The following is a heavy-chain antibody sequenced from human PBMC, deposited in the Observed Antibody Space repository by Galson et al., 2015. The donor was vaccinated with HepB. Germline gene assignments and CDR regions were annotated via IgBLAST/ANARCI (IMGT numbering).Heavy chain of an antibody. CDR1: GFSFNSYT. Sequence: SLRLSCAASGFSFNSYTMYWVRQAPGKGLEWVAVISYDGSNRYYVDSVKGRFTISRDNSKNTLYLQMNSLRADDTAVYYCVRSLGSGFYRGGWDNFDFWGQGTLVTVSS. D-gene: IGHD3-3*01. V-gene: IGHV3-30-3*01. CDR2: ISYDGSNR. J-gene: IGHJ4*02. CDR3: VRSLGSGFYRGGWDNFDF.